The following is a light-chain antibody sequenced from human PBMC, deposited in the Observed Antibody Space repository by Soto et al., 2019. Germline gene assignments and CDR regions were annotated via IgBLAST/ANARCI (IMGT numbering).Light chain of an antibody. CDR1: NMGSES. CDR3: QVWDGSSDQQV. V-gene: IGLV3-21*04. CDR2: YDS. Sequence: SYELTQPPSVSVAPGKTATITCGGNNMGSESVHWYQQKPGQAPVLVIYYDSDRPSGIPERFSGSNSGNTATLTISRVEAGDEADYYCQVWDGSSDQQVFGGGTKLTVL. J-gene: IGLJ3*02.